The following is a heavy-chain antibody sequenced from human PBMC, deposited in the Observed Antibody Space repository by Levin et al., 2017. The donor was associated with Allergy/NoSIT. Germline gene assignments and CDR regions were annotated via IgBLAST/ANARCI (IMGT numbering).Heavy chain of an antibody. CDR1: GFTFSGSA. Sequence: QPGGSLRLSCAASGFTFSGSAMHWVRQASGKGLEWVGRIRSKANIYATAYAASVKGRFTISRDDSKNTAYLQMKSLKTEDTAVYYCTRTLGENMVRGVTGMDVWGRGTTVTVSS. D-gene: IGHD3-10*01. V-gene: IGHV3-73*01. J-gene: IGHJ6*03. CDR3: TRTLGENMVRGVTGMDV. CDR2: IRSKANIYAT.